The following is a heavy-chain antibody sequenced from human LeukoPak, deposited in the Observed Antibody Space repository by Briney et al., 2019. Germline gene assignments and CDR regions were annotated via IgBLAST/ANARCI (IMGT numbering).Heavy chain of an antibody. D-gene: IGHD3-16*01. Sequence: PGGSLRLSCAASGFTFSSIWMSWVRQAPGKGLEWVANIKHDGSETNYVDSVTGRFSISRDNAKNSLHLQMNSLRVEDTAVYYCAKNGGPHGMDVWGLGTTVTVSS. CDR1: GFTFSSIW. V-gene: IGHV3-7*02. CDR3: AKNGGPHGMDV. J-gene: IGHJ6*02. CDR2: IKHDGSET.